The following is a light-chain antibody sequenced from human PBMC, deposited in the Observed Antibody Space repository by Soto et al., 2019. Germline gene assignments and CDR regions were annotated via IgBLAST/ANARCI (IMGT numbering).Light chain of an antibody. Sequence: DFQMTQSPSSLSASVGDRVTITCRASQDIGTFLNWYQQKPGKPPNLLIYAASNLLSGVSSRFRGSGSGTDFTLTISSLQPEDFATYYCQQSYSTPQITLGPGTKVDMK. V-gene: IGKV1-39*01. CDR2: AAS. J-gene: IGKJ3*01. CDR3: QQSYSTPQIT. CDR1: QDIGTF.